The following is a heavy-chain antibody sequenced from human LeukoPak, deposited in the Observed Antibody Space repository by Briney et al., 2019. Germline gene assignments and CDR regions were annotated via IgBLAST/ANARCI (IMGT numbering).Heavy chain of an antibody. Sequence: ASVKVSCKASGNTFTGYYIHWVRQAPGQGLEWMGWIGAYNGNTNYAQKLQGRVTMTTDTSTSTAYMELRSLRSDDTAVYYCARGPPRYGGKINYYYYMDVWGKGTTVTVSS. CDR3: ARGPPRYGGKINYYYYMDV. D-gene: IGHD4-23*01. V-gene: IGHV1-18*04. CDR2: IGAYNGNT. J-gene: IGHJ6*03. CDR1: GNTFTGYY.